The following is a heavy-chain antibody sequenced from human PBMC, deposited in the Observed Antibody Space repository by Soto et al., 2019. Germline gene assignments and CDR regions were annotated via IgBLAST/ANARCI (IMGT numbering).Heavy chain of an antibody. CDR2: ISSGSVYI. CDR1: GFTFNSYG. Sequence: ETLRLSCAASGFTFNSYGVNWVRQAPGKGLEWVASISSGSVYIDFADSVRGRFTISRDDVTNSVSLQMDSLRVEDTGIYYCARYDAFKAFDLWGQGTMVTVSS. V-gene: IGHV3-21*06. CDR3: ARYDAFKAFDL. J-gene: IGHJ3*01. D-gene: IGHD1-1*01.